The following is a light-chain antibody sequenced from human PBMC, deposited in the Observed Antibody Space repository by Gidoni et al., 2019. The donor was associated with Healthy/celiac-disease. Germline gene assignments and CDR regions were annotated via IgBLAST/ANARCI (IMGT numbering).Light chain of an antibody. CDR3: QQYDNLPYT. CDR2: DAS. J-gene: IGKJ2*01. CDR1: QDISNY. Sequence: DIQMTQSPSSLSASVGDRVTITCQASQDISNYFNWYQQKPGKAPKLLIDDASNLETGVPSRFSGSGSGTDFNFTISSLQPEDIATYYCQQYDNLPYTFGQGTKLEIK. V-gene: IGKV1-33*01.